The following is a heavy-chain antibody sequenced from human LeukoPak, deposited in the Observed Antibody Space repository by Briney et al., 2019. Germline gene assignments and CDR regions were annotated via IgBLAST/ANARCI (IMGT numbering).Heavy chain of an antibody. CDR1: GYSFSSYW. CDR3: VRQQTASFSFDY. CDR2: IYPGDSNT. J-gene: IGHJ4*02. Sequence: GESLKISXKGSGYSFSSYWIGWVRQMPGKGLEWMAIIYPGDSNTRYSPSFQGQVTISADKSISTAYLQWSSLKASDTAIYYSVRQQTASFSFDYWGQGTLVTVSS. V-gene: IGHV5-51*01.